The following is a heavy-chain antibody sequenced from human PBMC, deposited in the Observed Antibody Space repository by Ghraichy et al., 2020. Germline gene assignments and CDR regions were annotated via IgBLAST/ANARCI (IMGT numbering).Heavy chain of an antibody. Sequence: SETLSLTCTVSGGSISGYYWSWIRQPSGKRLEWIGYLYYNGNINYNPSLKSRVTISVDTSKNQFSLKLTSVTAADTAVYYCARGPKQAASISGYDPYYFDHWGQGSLVTVSS. CDR1: GGSISGYY. CDR2: LYYNGNI. CDR3: ARGPKQAASISGYDPYYFDH. V-gene: IGHV4-59*01. D-gene: IGHD5-12*01. J-gene: IGHJ4*02.